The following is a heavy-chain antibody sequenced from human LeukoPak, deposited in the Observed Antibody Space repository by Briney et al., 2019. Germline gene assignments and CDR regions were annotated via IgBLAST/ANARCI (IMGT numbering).Heavy chain of an antibody. D-gene: IGHD1-1*01. CDR1: GGTFSSYA. J-gene: IGHJ4*02. CDR3: ARGANGDYFDY. Sequence: SVTVSCKASGGTFSSYAISWVRQAPGQGLEWMGRIIPILGIANYAQKFQGRVTITADKSTSTAYMELSSLRSEDTAVYYCARGANGDYFDYWGQGTLVTVSS. V-gene: IGHV1-69*04. CDR2: IIPILGIA.